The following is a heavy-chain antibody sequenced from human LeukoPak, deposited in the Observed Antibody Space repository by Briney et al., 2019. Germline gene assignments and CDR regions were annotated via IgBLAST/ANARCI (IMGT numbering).Heavy chain of an antibody. J-gene: IGHJ4*02. V-gene: IGHV3-23*01. CDR1: GFTLSNYA. CDR3: ATQNFDY. CDR2: ISDSGGST. Sequence: GGSLRLSCAASGFTLSNYAMSWVRQAPGQGLEWVSTISDSGGSTYYVDSVKGRFILSRDNSKSTLSLQMNSLRADDTAVYYCATQNFDYWGQGTLVTVSS.